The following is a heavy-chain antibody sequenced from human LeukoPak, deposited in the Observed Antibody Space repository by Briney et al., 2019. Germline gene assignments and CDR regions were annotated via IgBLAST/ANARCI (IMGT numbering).Heavy chain of an antibody. Sequence: GGSLRLSCAASGFIFRNYGMHWARQAPGKGLEWVAFVSDDEDNKYYPDSVRGRFTISRDNSKNTVYLQLNSLRDEDTAVYFCAKARGKLVNIYFEYWGHGALVTVSS. CDR3: AKARGKLVNIYFEY. V-gene: IGHV3-30*02. CDR1: GFIFRNYG. J-gene: IGHJ4*01. CDR2: VSDDEDNK. D-gene: IGHD2/OR15-2a*01.